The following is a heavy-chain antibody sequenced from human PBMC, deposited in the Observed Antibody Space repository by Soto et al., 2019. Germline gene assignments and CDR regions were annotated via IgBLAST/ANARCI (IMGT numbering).Heavy chain of an antibody. CDR1: GASISSGTFY. CDR2: IYYNGST. D-gene: IGHD2-15*01. V-gene: IGHV4-39*01. Sequence: ASETLSLTCTVSGASISSGTFYWGWIRQPPGKGLESIAYIYYNGSTYYNPSLKSRVTLSVDTSKNQFSLKLSSVTAADTAVYYCARHGGRYCSGGTCYIYWHFDLWGRGTLVTVSS. CDR3: ARHGGRYCSGGTCYIYWHFDL. J-gene: IGHJ2*01.